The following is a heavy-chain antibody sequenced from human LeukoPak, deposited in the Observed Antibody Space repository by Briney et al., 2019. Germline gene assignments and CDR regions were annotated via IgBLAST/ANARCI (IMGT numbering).Heavy chain of an antibody. Sequence: SQTLSLTCTVSGGSISSGSYYWSWIRQPAGKGLEWIGRIYTSGSTNYNPSLKSRVTISVDTSKNQFSLKLSSVTAADTAVYYCARDQYSYYFDYWGQGTLVTVSS. CDR3: ARDQYSYYFDY. CDR2: IYTSGST. CDR1: GGSISSGSYY. J-gene: IGHJ4*02. D-gene: IGHD2-21*01. V-gene: IGHV4-61*02.